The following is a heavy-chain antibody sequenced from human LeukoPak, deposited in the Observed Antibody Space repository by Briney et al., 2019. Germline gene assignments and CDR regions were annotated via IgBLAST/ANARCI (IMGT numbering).Heavy chain of an antibody. J-gene: IGHJ6*02. CDR1: GGSISSGDYY. D-gene: IGHD2-2*01. Sequence: SETLSPTCTVSGGSISSGDYYWSWIRQPPGKGLEWIGYIYYSGSTYYNPSLKSRVTISVDTSKNQFSLKLSSVTAADTAVYYCARGVYCSSTSCYLYNWNYGDYYYGMDVWGQGTTVTVSS. CDR2: IYYSGST. V-gene: IGHV4-30-4*01. CDR3: ARGVYCSSTSCYLYNWNYGDYYYGMDV.